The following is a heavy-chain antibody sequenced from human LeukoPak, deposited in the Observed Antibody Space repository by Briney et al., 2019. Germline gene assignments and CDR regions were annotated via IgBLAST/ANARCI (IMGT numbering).Heavy chain of an antibody. CDR1: GGSFSGYY. V-gene: IGHV4-34*01. CDR3: ARGDGDYGDYVLDY. Sequence: KPSETLSLTCAVYGGSFSGYYWSWIRQPPGKGLEWIGEINHSGSTNYNPSLKSRVTISVDTSKNQFSLKLSSVTAADTAVYYCARGDGDYGDYVLDYWGQGTLVTVSS. CDR2: INHSGST. J-gene: IGHJ4*02. D-gene: IGHD4-17*01.